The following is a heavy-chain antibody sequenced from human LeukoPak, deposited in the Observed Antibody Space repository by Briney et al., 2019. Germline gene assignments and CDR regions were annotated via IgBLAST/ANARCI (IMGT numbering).Heavy chain of an antibody. D-gene: IGHD6-13*01. J-gene: IGHJ4*02. CDR3: ARMSTAAGTGLFDY. V-gene: IGHV4-59*01. CDR1: GGSISSYY. Sequence: SXTLSLTCTVSGGSISSYYWSWIRQPPGKGLEWIGYIYYSGSTNYNPSLKSRVTISVDTSKNQFSLKLSSVTAADTAVYYCARMSTAAGTGLFDYWGQGTLVTVSS. CDR2: IYYSGST.